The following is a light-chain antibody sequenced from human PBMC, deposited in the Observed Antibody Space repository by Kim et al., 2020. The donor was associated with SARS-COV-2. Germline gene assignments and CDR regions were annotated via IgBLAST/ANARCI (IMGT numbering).Light chain of an antibody. CDR2: QDS. CDR3: QAWDSTTRV. J-gene: IGLJ2*01. V-gene: IGLV3-1*01. CDR1: ELGDKY. Sequence: SYELTQPPSVSVAPGQTASITCSGDELGDKYSCWYQQKPGQSPVLVIYQDSKRPSGIPERFSGSNSGNTATLTTIGTQATDEADYFCQAWDSTTRVFGGGTQLTVL.